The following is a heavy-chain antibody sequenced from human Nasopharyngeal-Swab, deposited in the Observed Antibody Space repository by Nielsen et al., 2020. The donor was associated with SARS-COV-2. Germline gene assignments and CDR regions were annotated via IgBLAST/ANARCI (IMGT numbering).Heavy chain of an antibody. D-gene: IGHD7-27*01. J-gene: IGHJ4*02. CDR3: ARGLRVLGNFDY. CDR2: ISYDGSNK. Sequence: GESLKISCAASGFTFSSYGMHWVRQAPGKGLEWVAVISYDGSNKYYADSVKGRFTISRDNSKNTLYLQMNNLRAEDTAVYYCARGLRVLGNFDYWGQGTLVTVSS. CDR1: GFTFSSYG. V-gene: IGHV3-30*03.